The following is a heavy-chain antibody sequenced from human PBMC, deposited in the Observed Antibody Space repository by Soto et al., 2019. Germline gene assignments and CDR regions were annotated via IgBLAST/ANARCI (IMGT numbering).Heavy chain of an antibody. V-gene: IGHV1-58*01. CDR2: IVVGSGNT. D-gene: IGHD4-4*01. J-gene: IGHJ6*02. Sequence: GASVKVSCKASGFTFTSSAVQWVRQARGQRLEWIGWIVVGSGNTNYAQKFQERVTITRDMSTSTAYMELSGLRSEDTAVYYCAADSPVTYYYYYYYGMDVWGQGTTVTVSS. CDR1: GFTFTSSA. CDR3: AADSPVTYYYYYYYGMDV.